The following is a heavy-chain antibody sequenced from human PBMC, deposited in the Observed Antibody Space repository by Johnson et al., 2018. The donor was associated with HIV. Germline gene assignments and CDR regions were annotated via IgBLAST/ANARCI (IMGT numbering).Heavy chain of an antibody. CDR2: ISWNSGSI. CDR1: GFTFDDYA. CDR3: AKGLVPAAVSRRTGAPDAFDI. D-gene: IGHD2-2*01. V-gene: IGHV3-9*01. Sequence: VESGGGLVQPGRSLRLSCAASGFTFDDYAMHWVRQAPGKGLEWVSGISWNSGSIGYADSVKGRFTISRDNSKNTLYLQMNSLRAEDTAVYYCAKGLVPAAVSRRTGAPDAFDIWGQGTMVTVSS. J-gene: IGHJ3*02.